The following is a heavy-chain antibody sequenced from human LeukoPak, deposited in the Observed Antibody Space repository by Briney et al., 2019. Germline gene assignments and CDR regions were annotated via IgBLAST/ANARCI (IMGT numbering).Heavy chain of an antibody. J-gene: IGHJ4*02. Sequence: SETLSLTCTVSGGSISSYYWSWIRQPPGKGLEWIGYIYYSGSTNYNPSLKSRVTISVDRSKNQFSLKLSSVTAADTAVYYCARDVSPGSSSSGGLNYWGQGTLVTVSS. V-gene: IGHV4-59*12. CDR3: ARDVSPGSSSSGGLNY. D-gene: IGHD6-6*01. CDR1: GGSISSYY. CDR2: IYYSGST.